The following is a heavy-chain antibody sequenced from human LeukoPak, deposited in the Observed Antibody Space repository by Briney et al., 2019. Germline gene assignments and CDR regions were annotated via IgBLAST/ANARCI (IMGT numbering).Heavy chain of an antibody. D-gene: IGHD6-13*01. V-gene: IGHV3-23*01. Sequence: GGSLRLFRAASGFTFRTYAMSWVRQAPGKGLEWVSAISDSDSGTYYADSVKGRFTISRDNSKNTLYLQMNSLRAEDTAVYYCAKGYGYSSSWTSNYYFYGLDVWGQGTTVTVSS. CDR1: GFTFRTYA. CDR3: AKGYGYSSSWTSNYYFYGLDV. CDR2: ISDSDSGT. J-gene: IGHJ6*02.